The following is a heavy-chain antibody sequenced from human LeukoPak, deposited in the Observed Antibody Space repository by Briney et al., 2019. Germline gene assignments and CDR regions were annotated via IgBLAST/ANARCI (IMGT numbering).Heavy chain of an antibody. V-gene: IGHV4-59*01. J-gene: IGHJ5*02. CDR1: GGSISSYY. Sequence: SETLSLTCTVSGGSISSYYWSWIRQPPGKGLEWIGYIYYGGSTNYNPSLKSRVTISVDTSKNQFSLKLSSVTAADTAVYYCARAEEEQQLVLWFDPWGQGTLVTVSS. CDR3: ARAEEEQQLVLWFDP. CDR2: IYYGGST. D-gene: IGHD6-13*01.